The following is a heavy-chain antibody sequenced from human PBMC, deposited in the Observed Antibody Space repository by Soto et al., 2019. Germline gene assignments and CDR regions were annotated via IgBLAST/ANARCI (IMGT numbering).Heavy chain of an antibody. CDR2: LSYDGRSE. V-gene: IGHV3-30*03. CDR3: VSEGEAEP. CDR1: GFTVSSFG. D-gene: IGHD3-16*01. J-gene: IGHJ5*02. Sequence: QVQLVESGGGVVQPGRSLRLSCAASGFTVSSFGMHWGRQAPGKGLEWVAALSYDGRSEYYADSVKGRFTISRDNSKNPLYLQMNSLRAEETAVYYCVSEGEAEPWGQGALVTVSS.